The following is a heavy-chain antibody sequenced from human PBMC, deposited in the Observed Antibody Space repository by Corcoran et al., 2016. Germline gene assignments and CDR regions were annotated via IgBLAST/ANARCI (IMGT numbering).Heavy chain of an antibody. Sequence: QVQLVQYGAEVKKPGASVKVSCTASGYTFTGYYMHWVRQAPGQGLEWMGWINPNSGGTNYAQKFQGWVTMNRDKSISTAYMELSRLRSDDTAVYYCARRCSSTSCSGDAFDIWGQGTMVTVSS. D-gene: IGHD2-2*01. J-gene: IGHJ3*02. CDR3: ARRCSSTSCSGDAFDI. V-gene: IGHV1-2*04. CDR1: GYTFTGYY. CDR2: INPNSGGT.